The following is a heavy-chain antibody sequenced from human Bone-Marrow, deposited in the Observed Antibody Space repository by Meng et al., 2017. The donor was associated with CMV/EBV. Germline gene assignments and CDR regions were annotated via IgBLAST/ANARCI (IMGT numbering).Heavy chain of an antibody. D-gene: IGHD2-15*01. CDR3: ARHSGGSCFDS. V-gene: IGHV3-53*01. CDR2: IYSGGTP. CDR1: GFTFSSNY. Sequence: GGSRRLSCAASGFTFSSNYMSWIRQAPGKGLEWVSVIYSGGTPYYADSVKGRFTISRDNSKHTLYLQMNSIEAEDTAVYYCARHSGGSCFDSWGQGTLVTVSS. J-gene: IGHJ4*02.